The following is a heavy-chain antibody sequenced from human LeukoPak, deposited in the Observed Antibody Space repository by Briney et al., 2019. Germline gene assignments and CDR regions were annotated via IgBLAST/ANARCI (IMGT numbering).Heavy chain of an antibody. CDR2: IGVSGGPT. CDR1: GFTFSSYA. CDR3: ARETQTTY. Sequence: GGSLRLSCAASGFTFSSYAMHWVRQAPGKGLEWVSTIGVSGGPTYYADSVKGRFTISRDNSKNTLYLQMDNLRVEDTAVYFCARETQTTYWGQGTLVTVSS. V-gene: IGHV3-23*01. J-gene: IGHJ4*02. D-gene: IGHD1-1*01.